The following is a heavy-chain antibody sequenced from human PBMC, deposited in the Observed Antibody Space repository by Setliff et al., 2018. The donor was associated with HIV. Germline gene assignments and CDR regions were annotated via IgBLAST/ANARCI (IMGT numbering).Heavy chain of an antibody. J-gene: IGHJ4*02. D-gene: IGHD3-10*01. CDR3: ARLRPYNSALDY. CDR2: IYSDGNT. Sequence: GGSLRLSCAASGFTVSSYYMSWVRQAPGKGLEWVSTIYSDGNTYHADSVKGRFTLSRDNSENALFLQMNSLRPEDTAVYYCARLRPYNSALDYWGQGSLVTVSS. V-gene: IGHV3-66*02. CDR1: GFTVSSYY.